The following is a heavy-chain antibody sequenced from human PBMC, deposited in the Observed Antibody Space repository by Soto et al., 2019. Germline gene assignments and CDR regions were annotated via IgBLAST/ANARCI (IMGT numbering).Heavy chain of an antibody. D-gene: IGHD6-13*01. J-gene: IGHJ4*02. CDR3: AKGLSIAAAGTFDY. CDR2: ISGSGGNT. CDR1: GFTFASYA. V-gene: IGHV3-23*01. Sequence: GGSLRLSCAASGFTFASYAMSWVRQAPGKGLEWVSGISGSGGNTYNADSVKGRFTISRDNSKNTLYLDMISLGAEDTAVYYCAKGLSIAAAGTFDYWGQGTLVTVSS.